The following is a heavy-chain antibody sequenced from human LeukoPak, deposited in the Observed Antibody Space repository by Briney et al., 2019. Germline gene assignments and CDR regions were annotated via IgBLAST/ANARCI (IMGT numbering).Heavy chain of an antibody. Sequence: GGSLRLSCAASGFTFSSYWMHWVRQAPGKGLVWVSRINSDGSSTSYADSVKGRLTISRDNAKNTLYLQMNSLRAEDTAVYYCARDRRYFDWLSKAGYYFDYWGQGTLVTVSS. CDR1: GFTFSSYW. D-gene: IGHD3-9*01. J-gene: IGHJ4*02. CDR3: ARDRRYFDWLSKAGYYFDY. CDR2: INSDGSST. V-gene: IGHV3-74*01.